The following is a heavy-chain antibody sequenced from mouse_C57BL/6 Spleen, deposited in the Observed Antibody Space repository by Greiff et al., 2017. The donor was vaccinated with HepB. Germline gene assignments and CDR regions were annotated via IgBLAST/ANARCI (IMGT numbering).Heavy chain of an antibody. D-gene: IGHD1-1*01. CDR3: ARSSYYGSSSPFAY. J-gene: IGHJ3*01. Sequence: QVQLQQPGAELVKPGASVKMSCKASGYTFTSYWITWVKQRPGQGLEWIGDIYPGSGSTNYNEKFKSKATLTVDTSSSTAYMQPSSLTSEDSAVYYCARSSYYGSSSPFAYWGQGTLVTVSA. CDR1: GYTFTSYW. V-gene: IGHV1-55*01. CDR2: IYPGSGST.